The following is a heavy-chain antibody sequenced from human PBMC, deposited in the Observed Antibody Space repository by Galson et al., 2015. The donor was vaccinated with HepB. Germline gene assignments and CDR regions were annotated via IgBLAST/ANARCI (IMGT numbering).Heavy chain of an antibody. J-gene: IGHJ3*01. CDR1: GFTFSNYA. CDR2: IGGTNGAT. V-gene: IGHV3-23*01. CDR3: AKDAFSYNQVLDPFDL. D-gene: IGHD1-14*01. Sequence: SLRLSCAASGFTFSNYAMNWVRQAPGKGPEWVSHIGGTNGATFYADSVKGRFAVSRDNSGNTLYLQMDSLRAEDTAIYYCAKDAFSYNQVLDPFDLWGQGTMVTVSS.